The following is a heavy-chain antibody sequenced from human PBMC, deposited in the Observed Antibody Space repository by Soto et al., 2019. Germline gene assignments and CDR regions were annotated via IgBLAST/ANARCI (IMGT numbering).Heavy chain of an antibody. Sequence: QVQLMQSGVEVTKPGASVTLSCKTSGYAFMSYGLSWVRLAPGQGLEWMGWTVAGSGNRIYAQKFQDRMYMNIDRSTNTGYMELRRLRSDDSALYFCTRVAGYGSGTRHFDNWGQGTLVTVSS. D-gene: IGHD3-10*01. CDR3: TRVAGYGSGTRHFDN. CDR1: GYAFMSYG. CDR2: TVAGSGNR. V-gene: IGHV1-18*01. J-gene: IGHJ4*02.